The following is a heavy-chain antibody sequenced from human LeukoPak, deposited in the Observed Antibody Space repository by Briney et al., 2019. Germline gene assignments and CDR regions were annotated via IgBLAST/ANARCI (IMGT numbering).Heavy chain of an antibody. Sequence: GGSLRLSCAVSGFTFKLYWMHWVRQAPGKGPVWVSRINDDGRDTTYADSVTGRFTISRDDAKNMLFLQMNSLRAEDTAVYYCVRGGPSTWSWGQGALVTVSS. J-gene: IGHJ5*02. V-gene: IGHV3-74*01. CDR2: INDDGRDT. CDR3: VRGGPSTWS. CDR1: GFTFKLYW. D-gene: IGHD2-15*01.